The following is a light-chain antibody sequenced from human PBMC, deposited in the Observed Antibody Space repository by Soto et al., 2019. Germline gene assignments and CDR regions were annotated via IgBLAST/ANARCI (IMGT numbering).Light chain of an antibody. CDR3: QQYGSSSRT. J-gene: IGKJ1*01. V-gene: IGKV3-20*01. Sequence: EIVLTQSPGTLSLSPGERATLSCRASQSVSSYLAWYQRKPDQAPRLLIYGASSRATGIPDMFSGSGSGTDFTLTISRLEPEDFAVYYCQQYGSSSRTFGQGTKVEIK. CDR1: QSVSSY. CDR2: GAS.